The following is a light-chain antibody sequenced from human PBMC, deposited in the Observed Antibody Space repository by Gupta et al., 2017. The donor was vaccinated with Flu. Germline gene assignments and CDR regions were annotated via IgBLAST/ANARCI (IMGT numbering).Light chain of an antibody. V-gene: IGKV4-1*01. CDR3: QQYYSTPR. J-gene: IGKJ3*01. CDR1: QGVLYSSNNKNY. Sequence: DIVMTPSPDSLAVPPGERASINCKSSQGVLYSSNNKNYLAWYQQKPGQPPKLLIYWASTRESGVPDRFSGSGSGTDFTLTISSLQAEDVAVYYCQQYYSTPRFGPGTKVDIK. CDR2: WAS.